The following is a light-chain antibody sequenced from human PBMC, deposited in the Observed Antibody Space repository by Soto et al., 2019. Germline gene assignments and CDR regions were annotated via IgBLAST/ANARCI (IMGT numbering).Light chain of an antibody. J-gene: IGKJ4*01. V-gene: IGKV1-39*01. CDR1: QSISSY. Sequence: DTQMTQSPSSLSASVGDRVTITCRASQSISSYLNWYQQKPGKAPKLLIHAASSLETGVPSRFSGSGSGTEFTLTITRLQPDDFATYHCQQYNTLSLTFGG. CDR2: AAS. CDR3: QQYNTLSLT.